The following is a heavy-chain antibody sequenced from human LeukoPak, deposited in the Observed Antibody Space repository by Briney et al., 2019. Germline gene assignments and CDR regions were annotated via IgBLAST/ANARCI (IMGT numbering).Heavy chain of an antibody. D-gene: IGHD3-22*01. Sequence: PGGSLRLSCAASGFTFSDYSMNWVRQAPGKGLEWVSFISSSSSYIYYADSVKGRFTISRDNAENSLYLQMNSLRAEDTAVYYCARIDDDTSGYYTDYWGQGTLVTVSS. CDR2: ISSSSSYI. V-gene: IGHV3-21*01. CDR1: GFTFSDYS. J-gene: IGHJ4*02. CDR3: ARIDDDTSGYYTDY.